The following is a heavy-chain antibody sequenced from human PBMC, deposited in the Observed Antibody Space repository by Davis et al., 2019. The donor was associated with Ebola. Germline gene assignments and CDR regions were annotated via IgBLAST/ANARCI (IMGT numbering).Heavy chain of an antibody. D-gene: IGHD6-13*01. J-gene: IGHJ2*01. V-gene: IGHV4-59*08. CDR3: AGSIAAAGLNWYFDL. CDR2: IYYSGST. Sequence: MPSETLSPTCTVPGGSIRTYYWSWIRQPPGKGLEWIGYIYYSGSTNYNPSLKSRVTISVDTSKNQFSLKLTSVTAADTAVYYCAGSIAAAGLNWYFDLWGRGTLVTVSS. CDR1: GGSIRTYY.